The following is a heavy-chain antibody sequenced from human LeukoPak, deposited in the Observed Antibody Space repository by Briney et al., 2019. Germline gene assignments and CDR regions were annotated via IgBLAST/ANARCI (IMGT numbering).Heavy chain of an antibody. CDR3: ARDLDCGGDCYQDY. D-gene: IGHD2-21*02. V-gene: IGHV3-48*04. CDR1: GFTFSSFS. J-gene: IGHJ4*02. CDR2: IRSGGTNT. Sequence: GGSLRLSCAASGFTFSSFSMNWVRQAPGKGLEWVSYIRSGGTNTDYTGSVKGRLTISRDNAKNSLYLQMNSLRAEDTAVYYCARDLDCGGDCYQDYWGQGTLVTVSS.